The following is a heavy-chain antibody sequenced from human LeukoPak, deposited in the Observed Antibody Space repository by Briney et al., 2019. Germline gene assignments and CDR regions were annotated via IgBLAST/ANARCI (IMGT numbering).Heavy chain of an antibody. CDR3: ARPPRDDSSAYYSAFDL. J-gene: IGHJ3*01. Sequence: GESLKISCKGSGYSFTNYWIGWVRQLPGKGLDCLGIIYPGDSDTRYSPSFQGQVTISADKSISTAYLQWSSLKASDTAMYYCARPPRDDSSAYYSAFDLWGQGTMVTVSS. CDR1: GYSFTNYW. V-gene: IGHV5-51*01. D-gene: IGHD3-22*01. CDR2: IYPGDSDT.